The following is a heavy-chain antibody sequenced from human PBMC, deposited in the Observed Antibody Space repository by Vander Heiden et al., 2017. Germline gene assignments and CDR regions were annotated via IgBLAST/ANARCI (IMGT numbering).Heavy chain of an antibody. CDR1: GYTFTSHG. J-gene: IGHJ4*02. CDR3: ASGRNYREDY. CDR2: ISAYNSNT. D-gene: IGHD3-10*01. Sequence: QVQLVQSGAEVKKPGASVKVPCQASGYTFTSHGISWVRQAPGQGREWMGWISAYNSNTTYAQKLQGRVTMTTDTSTSTAYMELRGLRSDDTAVYYCASGRNYREDYWGQGTLVTVSS. V-gene: IGHV1-18*01.